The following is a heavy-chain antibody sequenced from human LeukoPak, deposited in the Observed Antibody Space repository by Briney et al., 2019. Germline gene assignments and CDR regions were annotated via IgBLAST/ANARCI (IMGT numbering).Heavy chain of an antibody. Sequence: SETLSLTCTVSGGSSSSNYWSWIRQPPGKGLEWIGYIYSSGSTNYNPSLKSRVTMSVDTSKNQFSLKVSSVTAADTAVYYCARVFDSGSQAYFYYMDVWGKGTTVTISS. CDR1: GGSSSSNY. D-gene: IGHD3-10*01. J-gene: IGHJ6*03. V-gene: IGHV4-59*01. CDR2: IYSSGST. CDR3: ARVFDSGSQAYFYYMDV.